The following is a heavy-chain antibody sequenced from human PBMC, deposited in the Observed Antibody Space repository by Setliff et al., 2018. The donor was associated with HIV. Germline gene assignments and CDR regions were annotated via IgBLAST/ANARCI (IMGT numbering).Heavy chain of an antibody. CDR3: ARQLSNSFYY. Sequence: ASVKISCKAAGFNFTDFFIHLVRQAPGQGLEWMGWISPYDGSRRSSQRFRGRVTMTKDTSINTAYMELSGLTSDDTAVYYCARQLSNSFYYWGQGALVTVSS. J-gene: IGHJ4*02. CDR1: GFNFTDFF. CDR2: ISPYDGSR. V-gene: IGHV1-2*02. D-gene: IGHD7-27*01.